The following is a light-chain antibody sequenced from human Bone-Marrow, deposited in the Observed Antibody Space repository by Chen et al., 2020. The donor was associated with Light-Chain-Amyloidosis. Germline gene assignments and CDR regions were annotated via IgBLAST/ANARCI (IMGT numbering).Light chain of an antibody. CDR2: AAS. V-gene: IGKV1-39*01. CDR1: QSISDR. CDR3: QESHNNPVYS. Sequence: DIQMTQSPPSLSASVGDRVTITCRASQSISDRLNWYQQKPGKAPKLLIYAASVLQRGVPSRFIGSGSGSHFTLTINSLQPEDSAAYLCQESHNNPVYSFGQGTKVEIK. J-gene: IGKJ2*03.